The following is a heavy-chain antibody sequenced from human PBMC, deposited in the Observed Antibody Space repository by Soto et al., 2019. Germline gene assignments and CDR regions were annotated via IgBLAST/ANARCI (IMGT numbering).Heavy chain of an antibody. D-gene: IGHD3-22*01. CDR1: GGSISSYY. Sequence: PSETLSLTCTVSGGSISSYYWSWIRQPPGKGLEWIGYIYYSGSTNYNPSLKSRVTISVDTSKNQFSLKLSSVTAADTAVYYCARVVINTPNYYYYYMDVWGKGTTVTGSS. CDR2: IYYSGST. CDR3: ARVVINTPNYYYYYMDV. J-gene: IGHJ6*03. V-gene: IGHV4-59*01.